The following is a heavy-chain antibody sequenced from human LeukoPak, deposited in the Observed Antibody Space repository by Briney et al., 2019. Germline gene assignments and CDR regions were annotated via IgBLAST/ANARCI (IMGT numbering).Heavy chain of an antibody. V-gene: IGHV4-39*01. CDR1: GGSISSDRYY. CDR2: GYYSGST. D-gene: IGHD4-17*01. J-gene: IGHJ4*02. CDR3: ARHRASVTTNFDY. Sequence: PSETLSLTCTVSGGSISSDRYYWGWIRQPPGKGLEWIGTGYYSGSTYYNPSLRSRHTLSVDTSKNQFSLKMTSVTAADTAVYYCARHRASVTTNFDYWGQGTLVTVSS.